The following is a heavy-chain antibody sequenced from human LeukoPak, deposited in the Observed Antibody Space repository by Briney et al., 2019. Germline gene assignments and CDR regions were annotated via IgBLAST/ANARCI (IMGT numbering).Heavy chain of an antibody. J-gene: IGHJ6*03. CDR3: ARSRSESSTLYNSYYYMDV. D-gene: IGHD1-26*01. V-gene: IGHV4-61*02. CDR2: IYTSGST. CDR1: GDSISSGTYY. Sequence: PSQTLSLTCTVSGDSISSGTYYWSWIRQPAGKGLEWIGRIYTSGSTNYNPSLKSRVTISVDTSKNQFSLKLSSVTAADTAVYYCARSRSESSTLYNSYYYMDVWGKGATVTVSS.